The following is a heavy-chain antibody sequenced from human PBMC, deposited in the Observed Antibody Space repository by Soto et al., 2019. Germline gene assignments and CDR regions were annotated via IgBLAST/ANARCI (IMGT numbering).Heavy chain of an antibody. CDR2: IIPILGIA. D-gene: IGHD2-2*01. CDR1: GGTFSSYT. J-gene: IGHJ4*02. V-gene: IGHV1-69*08. Sequence: QVQLVQSGAEVKKPGSSVKVSCKASGGTFSSYTISWVRQAPGQGLEWMGRIIPILGIANYAQKFQGRVTITADKSTSTAYMELSSLRSEDTAVYYCARDNFGKVGYCSSNSCPYFDYWGQGTLVTVSS. CDR3: ARDNFGKVGYCSSNSCPYFDY.